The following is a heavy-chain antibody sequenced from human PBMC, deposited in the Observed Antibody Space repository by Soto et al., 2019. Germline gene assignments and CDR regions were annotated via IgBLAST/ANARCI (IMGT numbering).Heavy chain of an antibody. D-gene: IGHD7-27*01. Sequence: QPGGSLRLSCVASGFTFSSYSINWIRQAPGKGPEWVSWISPAGNSVDYTDSVKGRFTISRDNAENSLYLEMNSLRDEDTAVYYCVRDHLWAFDNWGQGTLVTVSS. CDR2: ISPAGNSV. CDR3: VRDHLWAFDN. CDR1: GFTFSSYS. V-gene: IGHV3-48*02. J-gene: IGHJ4*02.